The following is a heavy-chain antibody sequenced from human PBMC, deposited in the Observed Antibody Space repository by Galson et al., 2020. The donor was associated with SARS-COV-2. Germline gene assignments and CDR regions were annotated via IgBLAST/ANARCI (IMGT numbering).Heavy chain of an antibody. D-gene: IGHD3-22*01. Sequence: SETLSLTCTVSGGSISSGSHYWSWIRQSAGKGLEWIGRIYASGSTNYNPSLKSRVTMSVDTSKNQFSLKLSSVTAADTAVYYCARGRVPYYYDSSGYTLGGMDVWGQGTTVTVSS. CDR3: ARGRVPYYYDSSGYTLGGMDV. CDR1: GGSISSGSHY. J-gene: IGHJ6*02. CDR2: IYASGST. V-gene: IGHV4-61*02.